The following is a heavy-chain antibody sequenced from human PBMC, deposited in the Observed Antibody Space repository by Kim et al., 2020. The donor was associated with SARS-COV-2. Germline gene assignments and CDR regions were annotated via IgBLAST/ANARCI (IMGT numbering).Heavy chain of an antibody. CDR1: GFTFSSYS. V-gene: IGHV3-21*01. D-gene: IGHD4-17*01. CDR2: ISSSSSYI. CDR3: ARDMDYGGNSGVSYYGMDV. Sequence: GGSLRLSCAASGFTFSSYSMNWVRQAPGKGLEWVSSISSSSSYIYYADSVKGRFTISRDNAKNSLYLQMNSLRAEDTAVYYCARDMDYGGNSGVSYYGMDVWGQGTTVTVSS. J-gene: IGHJ6*02.